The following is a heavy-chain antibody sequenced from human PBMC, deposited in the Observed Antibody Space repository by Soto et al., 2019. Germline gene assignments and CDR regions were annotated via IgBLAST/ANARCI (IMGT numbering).Heavy chain of an antibody. CDR1: GGTIAYYY. Sequence: SETLSLTCTVSGGTIAYYYWSWIRQAPGKGLEWLGYIFDGGSANYNPSLKSRVSFSLDKSQNPLSLKLTSVTGADTATYYCMSVEGTPTVTADYYYYAADASGQGTAVTVSS. J-gene: IGHJ6*02. CDR2: IFDGGSA. V-gene: IGHV4-59*12. CDR3: MSVEGTPTVTADYYYYAADA. D-gene: IGHD4-17*01.